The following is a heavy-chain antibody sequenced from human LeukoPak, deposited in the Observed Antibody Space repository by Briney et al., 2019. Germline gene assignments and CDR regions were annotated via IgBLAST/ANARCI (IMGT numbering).Heavy chain of an antibody. D-gene: IGHD3-22*01. CDR1: GGSISSGGYY. J-gene: IGHJ4*02. V-gene: IGHV4-31*03. CDR3: ARGTMIVVVDYFDY. CDR2: IYYSGST. Sequence: SETLSLTCTVSGGSISSGGYYWSWIRQHPGQGLEWIGYIYYSGSTYYNPSLKSRVTISVDTSKNRFSLKLSSVTAADTAVYYCARGTMIVVVDYFDYWGQGTLVTVSS.